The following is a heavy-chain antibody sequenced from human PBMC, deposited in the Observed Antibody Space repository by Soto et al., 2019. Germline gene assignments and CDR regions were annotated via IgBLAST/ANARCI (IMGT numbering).Heavy chain of an antibody. CDR3: ARASAVTTVIDY. J-gene: IGHJ4*02. CDR2: IYYSGST. D-gene: IGHD4-17*01. CDR1: GGSISSYY. Sequence: QVQLQESGPGLVKPSETLSLTCTVSGGSISSYYWSWIRQPPGKGLEWIGYIYYSGSTNYNPSLMSRVTISVDTSKNQFSLKLSSVTAADTAVYYCARASAVTTVIDYWGQGTLVTVSS. V-gene: IGHV4-59*08.